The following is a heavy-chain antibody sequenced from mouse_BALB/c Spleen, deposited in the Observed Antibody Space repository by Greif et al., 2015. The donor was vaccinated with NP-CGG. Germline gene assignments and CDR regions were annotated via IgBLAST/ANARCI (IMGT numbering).Heavy chain of an antibody. V-gene: IGHV5-4*02. CDR2: ISDGGSYT. CDR3: GRWLLRSYAMDY. CDR1: GFTFRDYY. J-gene: IGHJ4*01. Sequence: EVQLQESGGGLVKPGGSLKLSCAASGFTFRDYYMYWVRQTPEKRLEWVATISDGGSYTYYPDSVKGRFTISRDNAKNNLYLQMSSLKSEDTAMYYCGRWLLRSYAMDYWGQGTSVTVSS. D-gene: IGHD2-3*01.